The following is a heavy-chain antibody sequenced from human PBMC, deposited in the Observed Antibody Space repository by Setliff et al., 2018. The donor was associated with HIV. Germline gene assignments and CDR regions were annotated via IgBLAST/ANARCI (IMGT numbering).Heavy chain of an antibody. J-gene: IGHJ4*02. CDR2: IYTSGST. CDR3: ARQYYYDSSGYHYYFDY. CDR1: GGSISSGSYY. V-gene: IGHV4-61*02. D-gene: IGHD3-22*01. Sequence: SETLSLTCTVSGGSISSGSYYWSWIRPPAGKGLEWIGRIYTSGSTTYNPSLKSRVTISVQTSKNQFSLKLNSVTAADTAVYYCARQYYYDSSGYHYYFDYWGQGTPVTVSS.